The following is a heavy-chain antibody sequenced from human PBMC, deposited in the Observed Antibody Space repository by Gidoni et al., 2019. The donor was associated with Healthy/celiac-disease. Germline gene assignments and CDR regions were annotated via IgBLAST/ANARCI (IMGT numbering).Heavy chain of an antibody. D-gene: IGHD4-4*01. CDR1: GYTFTGYY. J-gene: IGHJ4*02. CDR2: INPNSGGT. Sequence: QVQLVPSGAAVQTPGASVKVSCKASGYTFTGYYMHWVRQAPGQGLEWMGWINPNSGGTNYAQKFQGRVTMTRDTSISTAYMELSRLRSDDTAVYYCARDRRPDYSFDYWGQGTLVTVSS. CDR3: ARDRRPDYSFDY. V-gene: IGHV1-2*02.